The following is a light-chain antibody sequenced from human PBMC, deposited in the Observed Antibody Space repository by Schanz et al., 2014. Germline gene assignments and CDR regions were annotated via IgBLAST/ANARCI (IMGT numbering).Light chain of an antibody. J-gene: IGKJ3*01. CDR3: EQTNRVPFT. Sequence: DIQMTQSPSSLSASVGDRVTLTCRASQTISNYVTWYQHKPGKAPKFLIYAASTLQSGVPSRFSGSGSGTDFTLTISSLQPEDVATYYCEQTNRVPFTFGPGTRVDL. CDR2: AAS. CDR1: QTISNY. V-gene: IGKV1-39*01.